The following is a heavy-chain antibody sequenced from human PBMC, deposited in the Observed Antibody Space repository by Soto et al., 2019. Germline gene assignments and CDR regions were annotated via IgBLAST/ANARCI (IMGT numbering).Heavy chain of an antibody. CDR3: GRLFTLGGFILIWRLDF. J-gene: IGHJ6*04. CDR2: IYYSGST. Sequence: PSETLSLTCTVSGGSISSSSYYWGWIRQPPGKGLEWIGSIYYSGSTYYNPSLKSRVTISVDTSKNQFSLKLSSVTAADTAVYYCGRLFTLGGFILIWRLDFWGKGTRVTVSS. CDR1: GGSISSSSYY. V-gene: IGHV4-39*01. D-gene: IGHD3-16*01.